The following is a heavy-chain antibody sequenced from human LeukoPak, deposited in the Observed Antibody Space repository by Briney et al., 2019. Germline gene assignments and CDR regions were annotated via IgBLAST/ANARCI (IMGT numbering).Heavy chain of an antibody. J-gene: IGHJ3*02. Sequence: PGGSLRLSCAAAGFTFSSYAMSWVRQAPGAGLEWVSAISGSGGSKYYADSVKGRFTISRDNSKNTLYLQMNSLRAEDTAVYSCAKPQRGAVYAFDIWGQGTMVAVSS. CDR2: ISGSGGSK. V-gene: IGHV3-23*01. D-gene: IGHD5/OR15-5a*01. CDR3: AKPQRGAVYAFDI. CDR1: GFTFSSYA.